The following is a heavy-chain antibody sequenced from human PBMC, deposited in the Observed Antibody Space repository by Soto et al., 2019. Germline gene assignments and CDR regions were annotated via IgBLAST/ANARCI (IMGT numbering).Heavy chain of an antibody. J-gene: IGHJ4*02. D-gene: IGHD2-2*01. Sequence: EVPLLESGGGLLQPGGSLRLSFAASGNTFSNYVMLLVRQAPGKGLEWFSAFAAGGDKYYAAYVKGRFTTSRDNSQNTLDLQMNSRRAEDTAVYYCAKGSGSSRPYYFDYLGQGNLLTVSS. CDR3: AKGSGSSRPYYFDY. CDR2: FAAGGDK. V-gene: IGHV3-23*01. CDR1: GNTFSNYV.